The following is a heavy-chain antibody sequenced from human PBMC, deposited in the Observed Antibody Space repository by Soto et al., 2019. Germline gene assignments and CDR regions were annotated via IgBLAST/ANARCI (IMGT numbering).Heavy chain of an antibody. CDR2: INAGNGNT. CDR1: GYTFTSYA. Sequence: ASVKVSCKASGYTFTSYAMHWVRQAPGQRLEWMGWINAGNGNTKYSQKLQGRVTITRDTSASTAYMELSSLRSEDTAVYYCARDGTELRFLEWLSPNYYYYYMDVWGKGTTVTVSS. CDR3: ARDGTELRFLEWLSPNYYYYYMDV. D-gene: IGHD3-3*01. V-gene: IGHV1-3*01. J-gene: IGHJ6*03.